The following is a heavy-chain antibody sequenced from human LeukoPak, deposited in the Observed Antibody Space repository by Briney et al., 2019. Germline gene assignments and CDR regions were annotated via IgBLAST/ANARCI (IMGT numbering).Heavy chain of an antibody. CDR1: GFTFSSYG. CDR3: ARDRGRFDY. J-gene: IGHJ4*02. D-gene: IGHD2-15*01. V-gene: IGHV3-33*01. CDR2: IWYDGSNK. Sequence: GGSLRLSCAASGFTFSSYGMHWVRQAPGKGLEWVAVIWYDGSNKYYADSVKGRFTISRDNAKNSLYLQMNSLRAEDTAVYYCARDRGRFDYWGQGTLVTVSS.